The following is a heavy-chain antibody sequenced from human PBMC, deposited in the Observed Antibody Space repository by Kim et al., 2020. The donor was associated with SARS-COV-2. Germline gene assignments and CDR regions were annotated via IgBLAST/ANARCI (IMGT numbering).Heavy chain of an antibody. J-gene: IGHJ5*02. CDR2: IYYSGST. CDR3: ARGIRSGSNGNWFDP. V-gene: IGHV4-59*01. Sequence: SETLSLTCTVSGGSISSYYWSWIRQPPGKGLEWIGYIYYSGSTNYNPSLKSRVTISVDTSKNQFSLKLSSVTAADTAVYYCARGIRSGSNGNWFDPWGQGTLVTVSS. CDR1: GGSISSYY. D-gene: IGHD1-26*01.